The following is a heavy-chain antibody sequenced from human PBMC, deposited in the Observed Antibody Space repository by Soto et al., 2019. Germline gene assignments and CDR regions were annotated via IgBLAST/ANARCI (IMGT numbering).Heavy chain of an antibody. V-gene: IGHV3-74*01. J-gene: IGHJ5*02. CDR2: INSDGSST. D-gene: IGHD2-15*01. CDR1: GFAMSSYW. Sequence: GGSLRLSCGASGFAMSSYWMHWVRQAPGKGLVWVSRINSDGSSTSYADSVKGRFTISRDNAKNTLYLQVNSLRAEDTAVYYCVRSYCSGGTCSGWFDPWGQGTLVTVSS. CDR3: VRSYCSGGTCSGWFDP.